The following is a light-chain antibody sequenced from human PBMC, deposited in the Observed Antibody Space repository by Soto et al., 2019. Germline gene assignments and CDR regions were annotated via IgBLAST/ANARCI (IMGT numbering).Light chain of an antibody. CDR1: SSNIGAGYD. V-gene: IGLV1-40*01. Sequence: QSVLTQPPSVSGAPGQRDTISRTGSSSNIGAGYDVHWYQQLPGTAPKLLIYGNSNRPSGVPDRFSGSKSGTSASLAITGLRAEDEADYYCQSYDISLSGWVFGGGTKVTVL. CDR3: QSYDISLSGWV. CDR2: GNS. J-gene: IGLJ3*02.